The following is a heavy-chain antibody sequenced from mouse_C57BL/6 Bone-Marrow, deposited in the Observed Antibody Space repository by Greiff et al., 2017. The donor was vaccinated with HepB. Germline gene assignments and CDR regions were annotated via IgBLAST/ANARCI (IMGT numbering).Heavy chain of an antibody. Sequence: QVQLKQSGAELVRPGASVTLSCKASGYTFTDYEMHWVKQTPVHGLEWIGAIDPETGGTAYNQKFKGKAILTADKSSSTAYMELRSLTSEDSAVYYCTRSLRYHGAYWGQGTLVTVSA. CDR2: IDPETGGT. CDR1: GYTFTDYE. J-gene: IGHJ3*01. D-gene: IGHD2-14*01. V-gene: IGHV1-15*01. CDR3: TRSLRYHGAY.